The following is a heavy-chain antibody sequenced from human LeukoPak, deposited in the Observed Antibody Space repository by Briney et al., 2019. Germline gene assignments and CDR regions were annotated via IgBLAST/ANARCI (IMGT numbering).Heavy chain of an antibody. CDR1: GFTFGDYA. J-gene: IGHJ4*02. D-gene: IGHD1-1*01. Sequence: PGGSLRLSCTASGFTFGDYAMSWVRQAPGKGLEWVGFIRSKPFGGTTEYAASVKGRFTISRDDSKSIAWLQMNSLKAEDTAEYYCARPLETTRTSDFDSWGQGTLVTVSS. CDR3: ARPLETTRTSDFDS. CDR2: IRSKPFGGTT. V-gene: IGHV3-49*04.